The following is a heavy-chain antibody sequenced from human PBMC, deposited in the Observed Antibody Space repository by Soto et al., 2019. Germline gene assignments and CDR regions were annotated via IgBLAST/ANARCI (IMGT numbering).Heavy chain of an antibody. CDR3: AKIGAVAGPPAGYFQH. D-gene: IGHD6-19*01. Sequence: EVQLLESGGGLVQPGGSLRLSCAASGFTFSSYAMSWVRQAPGKGLEWVSAISGSGGSTYYADSVKGRFTISRDNSKNTLYLQMNSLRAEDTAVYYCAKIGAVAGPPAGYFQHWGQGTLVTVSS. CDR2: ISGSGGST. V-gene: IGHV3-23*01. J-gene: IGHJ1*01. CDR1: GFTFSSYA.